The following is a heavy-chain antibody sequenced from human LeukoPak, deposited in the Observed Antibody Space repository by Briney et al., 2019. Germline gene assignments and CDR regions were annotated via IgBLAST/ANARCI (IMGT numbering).Heavy chain of an antibody. D-gene: IGHD6-6*01. J-gene: IGHJ6*02. CDR3: ASPIAVRQGYYYYGMDV. V-gene: IGHV3-74*01. CDR1: GFTFSSYW. CDR2: INSDGSST. Sequence: GGSLRLSCAASGFTFSSYWMHWVRQAPGKGLVWVSRINSDGSSTSYADSVKGRFTISRDNSKNTLYLQMNSLRAEDTAVYYCASPIAVRQGYYYYGMDVWGQGTTVTVSS.